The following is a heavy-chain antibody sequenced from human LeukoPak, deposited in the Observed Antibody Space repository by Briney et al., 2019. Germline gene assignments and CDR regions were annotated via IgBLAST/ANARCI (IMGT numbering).Heavy chain of an antibody. V-gene: IGHV4-39*07. Sequence: PSETLSLTCTVSGGSISSSSYYWGWIRQPPGKGLEWIGSIYYSGSTYYNPSLKSRVTISVDTSKNQFSLKLSSVTAADTAVYYCARGSGSYGLVWFDPWGQGTLVTVSS. J-gene: IGHJ5*02. CDR3: ARGSGSYGLVWFDP. CDR2: IYYSGST. CDR1: GGSISSSSYY. D-gene: IGHD1-26*01.